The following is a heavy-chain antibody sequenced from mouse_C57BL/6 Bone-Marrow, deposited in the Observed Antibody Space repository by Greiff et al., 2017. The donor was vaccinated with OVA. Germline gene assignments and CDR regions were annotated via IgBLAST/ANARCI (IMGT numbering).Heavy chain of an antibody. Sequence: EVHLVESGGGLVKPGGSLKLSCAASGFTFSSYTMSWVRQTPEKRLEWVATISGGGGNTYYPDSVKGRFTISRDKAKNTLYLQMSSLRSEDTALYYCARRVLFDYWGQGTTLTVSS. J-gene: IGHJ2*01. CDR1: GFTFSSYT. V-gene: IGHV5-9*01. CDR2: ISGGGGNT. CDR3: ARRVLFDY.